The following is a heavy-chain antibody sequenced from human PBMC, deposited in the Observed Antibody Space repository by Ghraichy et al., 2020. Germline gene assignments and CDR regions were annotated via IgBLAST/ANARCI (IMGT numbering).Heavy chain of an antibody. CDR3: AKDGGVWFGELLQARAGPEFDY. CDR1: GFTFSSYG. V-gene: IGHV3-30*02. CDR2: IRYDGSNK. J-gene: IGHJ4*02. D-gene: IGHD3-10*01. Sequence: GESLNISCAASGFTFSSYGMHWVRQAPGKGLEWVAFIRYDGSNKYYADSVKGRFTISRDNSKNTLYLQMNSLRAEDTAVYYCAKDGGVWFGELLQARAGPEFDYWGQGTLVTVSS.